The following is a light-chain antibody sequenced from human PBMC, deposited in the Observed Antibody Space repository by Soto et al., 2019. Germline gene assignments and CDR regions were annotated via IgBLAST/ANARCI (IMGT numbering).Light chain of an antibody. Sequence: DIQMTQSPSTLSASVGXRVTITCRASQSIINWLGWYQQKPGKAPKLLIYKASSLESGVPSRFSGSGSGTDFTLTINRLQPDDFATYYCQHYNSFPWTFGQGTKVDIK. CDR1: QSIINW. V-gene: IGKV1-5*03. J-gene: IGKJ1*01. CDR3: QHYNSFPWT. CDR2: KAS.